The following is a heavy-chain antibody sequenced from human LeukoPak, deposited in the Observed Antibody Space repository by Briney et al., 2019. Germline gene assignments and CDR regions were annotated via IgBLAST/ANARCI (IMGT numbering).Heavy chain of an antibody. J-gene: IGHJ4*02. CDR3: ARAYSRSRFDY. D-gene: IGHD6-6*01. CDR1: GFNFTNYC. CDR2: IDPSDSYN. V-gene: IGHV5-10-1*01. Sequence: GESLPTYLQGPGFNFTNYCISRVRQMPGKGLEWMGTIDPSDSYNNCSPSFQGHVTISADKSISTAYLQWRSLKASDTAMYYCARAYSRSRFDYWGQGNGVSVSS.